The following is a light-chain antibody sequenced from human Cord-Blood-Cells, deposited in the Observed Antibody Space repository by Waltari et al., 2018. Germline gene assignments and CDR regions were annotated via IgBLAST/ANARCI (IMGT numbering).Light chain of an antibody. Sequence: QSVLTQPPSVSGAPGQRVTLSCTGSSSNIGAAYAVPWYQQPPGTAPKLLIYGNSNRPSGVPDRFSGSKSGTSASLAITGLQAEDEADYYCQSYDSSLSVVFGGGTKLTVL. CDR3: QSYDSSLSVV. CDR2: GNS. V-gene: IGLV1-40*01. J-gene: IGLJ2*01. CDR1: SSNIGAAYA.